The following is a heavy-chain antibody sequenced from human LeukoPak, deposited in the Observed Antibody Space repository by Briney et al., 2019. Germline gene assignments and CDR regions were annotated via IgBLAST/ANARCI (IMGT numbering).Heavy chain of an antibody. CDR1: GGSISSYY. J-gene: IGHJ6*03. CDR3: AREGSDMDV. V-gene: IGHV4-59*01. CDR2: IYYSGST. Sequence: SETLSPTCTVSGGSISSYYWSWIRQPPGKGLEWIGYIYYSGSTNYNPSLKSRVTISVDTSKNQFSLKLSSVTAADTAVYYCAREGSDMDVWGKGTTVTVSS.